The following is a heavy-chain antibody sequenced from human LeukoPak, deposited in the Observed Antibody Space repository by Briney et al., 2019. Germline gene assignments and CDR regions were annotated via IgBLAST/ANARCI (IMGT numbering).Heavy chain of an antibody. CDR2: ISDSGGRI. V-gene: IGHV3-23*01. CDR1: GITLSNYG. CDR3: AKRGVVIRVILVGFHKEAYYFDS. Sequence: GGSLRLSCAVSGITLSNYGMSWVRQAPGKGREWVAGISDSGGRINYADSVKGRFTISRDNPKNTLYLQMNSLRTEDTAVYFCAKRGVVIRVILVGFHKEAYYFDSWGQGALVTVSS. J-gene: IGHJ4*02. D-gene: IGHD3-22*01.